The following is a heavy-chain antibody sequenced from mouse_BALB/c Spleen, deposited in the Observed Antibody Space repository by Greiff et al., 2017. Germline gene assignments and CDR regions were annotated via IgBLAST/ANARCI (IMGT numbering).Heavy chain of an antibody. CDR3: ARFDYYRSSYVAMDY. J-gene: IGHJ4*01. Sequence: VQLQQSGAELVKPGASVKLSCTASGFNIKDTYMHWVKQRPEQGLEWIGRIDPANGNTKYDPKFQGKATITAYTSSKTAYLQLSSLTSEDTTVYYCARFDYYRSSYVAMDYWGQGTSVTVSS. CDR1: GFNIKDTY. V-gene: IGHV14-3*02. CDR2: IDPANGNT. D-gene: IGHD1-1*01.